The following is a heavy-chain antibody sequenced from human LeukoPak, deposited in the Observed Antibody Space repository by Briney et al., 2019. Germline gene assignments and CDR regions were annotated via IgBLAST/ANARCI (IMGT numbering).Heavy chain of an antibody. CDR3: AKDRSKTYGSGSYPLDP. V-gene: IGHV3-11*04. Sequence: GGSLRLSCAASGFTFSDYYMSWIRQAPGKGLEWISYISSSGRTIYYADSVKGRLTISRDYSKNTLYLQMNSLRTEDTAVYYCAKDRSKTYGSGSYPLDPWGQGTLVTVSS. CDR2: ISSSGRTI. D-gene: IGHD3-10*01. CDR1: GFTFSDYY. J-gene: IGHJ5*02.